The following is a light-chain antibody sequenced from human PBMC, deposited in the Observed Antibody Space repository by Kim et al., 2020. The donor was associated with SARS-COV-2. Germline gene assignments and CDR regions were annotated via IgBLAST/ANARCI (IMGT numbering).Light chain of an antibody. J-gene: IGKJ2*01. V-gene: IGKV3-11*01. CDR3: QQRSNWASYT. CDR2: DAS. CDR1: QSVSSY. Sequence: EIVLTQSPATLSLSPGERVTLSCRASQSVSSYLAWYQQKPGQAPRLLIYDASNRATGIPARFSGSGSGTDFTLTISSLEPEDVAVYYCQQRSNWASYTFGQGTRLE.